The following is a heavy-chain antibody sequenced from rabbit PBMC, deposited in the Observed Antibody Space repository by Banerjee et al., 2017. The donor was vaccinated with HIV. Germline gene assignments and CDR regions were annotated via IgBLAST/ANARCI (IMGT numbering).Heavy chain of an antibody. V-gene: IGHV1S40*01. J-gene: IGHJ4*01. D-gene: IGHD2-1*01. CDR2: IYTGSSGNT. CDR1: GFSFSSSYW. Sequence: QSLEESGGDLVKPGASLTLTCTASGFSFSSSYWMCWVRQAPGKGLEWIACIYTGSSGNTYYASWAKGRFTVSKTSSTTVTLQMTSLTAADTATYFCARGGGYDDDGDYMYYFNLWGQGTLVTVS. CDR3: ARGGGYDDDGDYMYYFNL.